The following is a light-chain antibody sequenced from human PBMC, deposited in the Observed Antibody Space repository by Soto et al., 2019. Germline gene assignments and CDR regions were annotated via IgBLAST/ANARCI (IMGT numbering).Light chain of an antibody. CDR3: QQTSCFPLT. J-gene: IGKJ4*01. CDR2: AAS. V-gene: IGKV1-12*01. Sequence: DIQMTQSPSSVSASVGDRVTITCRASQGITSWLAWYQQKPGRAPKLLIYAASSLQNGLPSRFSGSGSGTDFTRTFSSLQPEDFATYDCQQTSCFPLTCGGRTKVEIK. CDR1: QGITSW.